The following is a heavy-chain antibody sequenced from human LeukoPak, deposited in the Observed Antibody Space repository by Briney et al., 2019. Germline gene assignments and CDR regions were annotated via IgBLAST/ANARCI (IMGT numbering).Heavy chain of an antibody. V-gene: IGHV4-31*03. D-gene: IGHD3-10*01. CDR3: ARRGYYYGSGSYYIGAYYFDY. CDR1: GGSISSGGYY. J-gene: IGHJ4*02. Sequence: SQTLSLTCTVSGGSISSGGYYWSWLRQHPGKGLEWIVYIYYSGSTYYNPSLKSRVTISVDTSKNQFSLKLSSVTAADTAVYYCARRGYYYGSGSYYIGAYYFDYWGQGTLVTVSS. CDR2: IYYSGST.